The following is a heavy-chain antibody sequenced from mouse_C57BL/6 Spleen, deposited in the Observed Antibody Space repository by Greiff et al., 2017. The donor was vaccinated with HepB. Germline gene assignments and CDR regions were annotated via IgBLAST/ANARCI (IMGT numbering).Heavy chain of an antibody. D-gene: IGHD1-1*01. V-gene: IGHV7-1*01. CDR1: GFTFSDFY. Sequence: EVNLVESGGGLVQSGRSLRLSCATSGFTFSDFYMEWVRQAPGKGLEWIAASRNKANDYTTEYSASVKGRFIVSRDTSQSILYLQMNALRAEYTAIYYCARDSYYYGSSPFAYWGQGTLVTVSA. CDR3: ARDSYYYGSSPFAY. CDR2: SRNKANDYTT. J-gene: IGHJ3*01.